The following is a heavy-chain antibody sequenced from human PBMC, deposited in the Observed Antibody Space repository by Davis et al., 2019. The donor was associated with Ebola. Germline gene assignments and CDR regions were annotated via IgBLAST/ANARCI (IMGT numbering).Heavy chain of an antibody. CDR2: IYYTGST. J-gene: IGHJ4*02. Sequence: GSLRLSCTVSGGSFSSYYWSWIRQPPGKGLEWIGYIYYTGSTDYNPSLKSRVTISVDTSKNQFSLKLSSVTAADTAVYYCASLLGYCSGGSCFSSWGQGTLVTVSS. CDR1: GGSFSSYY. D-gene: IGHD2-15*01. V-gene: IGHV4-59*01. CDR3: ASLLGYCSGGSCFSS.